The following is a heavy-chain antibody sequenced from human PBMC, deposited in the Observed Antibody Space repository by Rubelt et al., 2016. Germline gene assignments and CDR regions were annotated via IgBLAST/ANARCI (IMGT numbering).Heavy chain of an antibody. V-gene: IGHV4-34*01. Sequence: QVQLQQWGAGLFKPSETLSLTCAVYGGSFSGYYWSWIRPPPGKGLEWVGEINHSGSTNYNPSLKSRVTISVDTSKNQFSLKLSSVTAADTAVYYCARVTGGSSDYWGQGTLVTVSS. CDR3: ARVTGGSSDY. CDR2: INHSGST. CDR1: GGSFSGYY. D-gene: IGHD3-16*01. J-gene: IGHJ4*02.